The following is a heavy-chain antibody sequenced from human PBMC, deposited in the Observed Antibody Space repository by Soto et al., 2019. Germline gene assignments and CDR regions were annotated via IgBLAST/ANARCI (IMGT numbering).Heavy chain of an antibody. CDR1: GGTFSSYA. V-gene: IGHV1-69*10. D-gene: IGHD2-2*02. CDR2: IIPILGIA. CDR3: ARQALYCSSTSCYKGGYYYYGMDV. J-gene: IGHJ6*02. Sequence: ASVKVSCKASGGTFSSYAISWVRQAPGQGLEWMGGIIPILGIANYAQKFQGRVTITADKSTSTAYMELSSLRSEDTAVYYCARQALYCSSTSCYKGGYYYYGMDVWGQGTTVTVSS.